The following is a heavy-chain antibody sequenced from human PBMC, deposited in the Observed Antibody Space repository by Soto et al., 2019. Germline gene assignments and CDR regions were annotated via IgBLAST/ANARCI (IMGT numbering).Heavy chain of an antibody. Sequence: GGSLRLSSAASGFTVSSYAMSWVRQAPGKGLEWVSAISGSVGSTYYADSVKGRFTISRDNSKNTLYLQMNSLRAEDTAVYYCAKRGRAYYDSSGSYGNFDYWG. V-gene: IGHV3-23*01. CDR3: AKRGRAYYDSSGSYGNFDY. CDR1: GFTVSSYA. CDR2: ISGSVGST. D-gene: IGHD3-22*01. J-gene: IGHJ4*01.